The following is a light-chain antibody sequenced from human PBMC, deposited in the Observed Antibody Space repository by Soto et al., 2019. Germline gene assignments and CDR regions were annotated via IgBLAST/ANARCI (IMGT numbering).Light chain of an antibody. CDR3: CSYASSSTYV. CDR2: EVS. V-gene: IGLV2-23*02. Sequence: QPVLTQPASVSGSPGQSVTISCTGTSRNVGTYQAISWYQQHPGKAPKLILFEVSQRPSGVSDRFSGSKSGITASLTISGLQAEDEADYYCCSYASSSTYVFGTGTKVTVL. J-gene: IGLJ1*01. CDR1: SRNVGTYQA.